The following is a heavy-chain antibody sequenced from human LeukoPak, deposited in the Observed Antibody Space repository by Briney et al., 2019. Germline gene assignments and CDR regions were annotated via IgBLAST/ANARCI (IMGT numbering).Heavy chain of an antibody. CDR3: ARSHDHLWGNYPDY. D-gene: IGHD3-16*02. J-gene: IGHJ4*02. V-gene: IGHV4/OR15-8*01. CDR2: IHHDGRI. Sequence: SETLSFTCDVSGGSIDSTNWWNWVRQPPGKGLEWIGEIHHDGRINYNPSLKSRVTLSVDKSKNQFSLRLNSVTAADTAMYYCARSHDHLWGNYPDYWGQGTLVTVSS. CDR1: GGSIDSTNW.